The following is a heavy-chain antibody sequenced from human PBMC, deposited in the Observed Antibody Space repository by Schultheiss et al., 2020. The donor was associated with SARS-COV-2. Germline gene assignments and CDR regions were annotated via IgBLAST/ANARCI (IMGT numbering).Heavy chain of an antibody. V-gene: IGHV3-23*01. D-gene: IGHD3-22*01. CDR3: AKDRRDYDSSGYYYDNWFDP. Sequence: GGSLRLSCAASGFTFSSYAMSWVRQAPGKGLEWVSAISGSGGSTYYAASVKGRFTISRDNSKNTLNLQMSSLRAEDTAVYYCAKDRRDYDSSGYYYDNWFDPWGQGALVTVSS. CDR1: GFTFSSYA. J-gene: IGHJ5*02. CDR2: ISGSGGST.